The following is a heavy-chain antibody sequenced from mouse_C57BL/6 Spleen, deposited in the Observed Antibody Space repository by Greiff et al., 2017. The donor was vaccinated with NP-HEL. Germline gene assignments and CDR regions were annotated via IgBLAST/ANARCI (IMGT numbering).Heavy chain of an antibody. CDR2: IYPGSGST. Sequence: QVQLQQPGAELVKPGASVKLSCKASGYTFTSYWITWVKQRTGQGLEWIGDIYPGSGSTNYNEKFKSKATLTVDTSSSTAYMQLSSLTSEDSAVYYCARHLYYFDDWGQGTTLTVAS. CDR1: GYTFTSYW. V-gene: IGHV1-55*01. D-gene: IGHD6-1*01. CDR3: ARHLYYFDD. J-gene: IGHJ2*01.